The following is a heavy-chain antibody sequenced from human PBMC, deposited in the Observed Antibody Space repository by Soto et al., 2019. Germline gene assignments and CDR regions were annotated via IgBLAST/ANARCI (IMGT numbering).Heavy chain of an antibody. V-gene: IGHV1-18*04. D-gene: IGHD1-26*01. CDR1: GYTFTSCG. J-gene: IGHJ5*02. CDR2: ISAYNGNT. CDR3: AREGDNNWFDP. Sequence: ASVKVSCKASGYTFTSCGISWVGQAPGQGREGVGWISAYNGNTNYAQKLQGRVTMTTDTSTSKDYMELRSVRSDGRGVDYGAREGDNNWFDPWGQGTLVTVSS.